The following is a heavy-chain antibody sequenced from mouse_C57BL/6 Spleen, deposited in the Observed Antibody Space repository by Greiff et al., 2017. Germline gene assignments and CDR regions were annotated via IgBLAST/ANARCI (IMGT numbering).Heavy chain of an antibody. J-gene: IGHJ4*01. V-gene: IGHV5-9-1*02. CDR3: TREGSNYEAYAMDY. D-gene: IGHD2-5*01. CDR2: ISSGGDYI. CDR1: GFTFSSYA. Sequence: EVQLVESGEGLVKPGGSLKLSCAASGFTFSSYAMSWVRQTPEKRLEWVAYISSGGDYIYYAATVKGRFTISRDNARNTLYLQMSSLKSEDTAMYYCTREGSNYEAYAMDYWGQGTSVTVSS.